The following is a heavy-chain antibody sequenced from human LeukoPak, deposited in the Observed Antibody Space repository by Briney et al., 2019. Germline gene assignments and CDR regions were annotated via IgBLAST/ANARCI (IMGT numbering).Heavy chain of an antibody. Sequence: SVKVSCKASGGTFSSYAISWVRQAPGQGLEWMGGIIPIFGTANYAQKFQGRVTITADKSTSTAYMELSSLRSEDTAVYYCARGSAAAGPSGHWGQGTLVTVSS. CDR3: ARGSAAAGPSGH. CDR1: GGTFSSYA. D-gene: IGHD6-13*01. J-gene: IGHJ4*02. CDR2: IIPIFGTA. V-gene: IGHV1-69*06.